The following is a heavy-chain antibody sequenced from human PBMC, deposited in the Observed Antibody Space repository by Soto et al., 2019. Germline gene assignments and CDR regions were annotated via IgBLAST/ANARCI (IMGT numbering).Heavy chain of an antibody. Sequence: ASVKVSCKASGYTFTSYGISWVRQAPGQGLEWMGWISAYNGNTNYAQKLQGRVTMTTDTSTSTAYMELRSLRSDDTAVYYCARFGLPYIVVVPAAILGAFDIWGQGTMVTVSS. CDR3: ARFGLPYIVVVPAAILGAFDI. D-gene: IGHD2-2*01. J-gene: IGHJ3*02. V-gene: IGHV1-18*01. CDR2: ISAYNGNT. CDR1: GYTFTSYG.